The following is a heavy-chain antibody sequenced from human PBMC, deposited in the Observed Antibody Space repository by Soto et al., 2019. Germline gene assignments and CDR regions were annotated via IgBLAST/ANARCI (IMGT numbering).Heavy chain of an antibody. Sequence: QITLKEAGPTLVKPTQTLTLTCSFSGFSLITSGVGVGWIRQPPGKALEWLALIYWDDDKGYSTSLKSRLTITKDTSRNPVVLKMTNMDPADTATYYCAHTMAPRIFDYWGQGTLVTVSS. CDR1: GFSLITSGVG. J-gene: IGHJ4*02. CDR2: IYWDDDK. V-gene: IGHV2-5*02. CDR3: AHTMAPRIFDY.